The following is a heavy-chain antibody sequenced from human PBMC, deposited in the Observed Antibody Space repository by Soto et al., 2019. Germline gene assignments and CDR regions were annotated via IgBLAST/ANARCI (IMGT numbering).Heavy chain of an antibody. CDR3: ARHHPITFGGVIVIPASYFDY. CDR1: GGSISSGDYY. Sequence: SETLSLTCTVSGGSISSGDYYWSWIRQPPGKGLEWIGYIYYSGSTYYNPSLESRVTISVDTSKNQFSLKLSSVTAADTAVYYCARHHPITFGGVIVIPASYFDYWGQGTLVTVSS. D-gene: IGHD3-16*02. J-gene: IGHJ4*02. V-gene: IGHV4-30-4*01. CDR2: IYYSGST.